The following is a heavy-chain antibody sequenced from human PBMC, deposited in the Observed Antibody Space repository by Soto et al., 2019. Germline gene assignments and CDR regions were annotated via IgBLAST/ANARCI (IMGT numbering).Heavy chain of an antibody. CDR2: IDPSDSYT. CDR1: GYSFTSYW. J-gene: IGHJ6*02. V-gene: IGHV5-10-1*01. Sequence: PGESLKISCKGSGYSFTSYWISWVRQMPGKGLEGMWRIDPSDSYTNYSPSFQAHVTISADKSISTSYLQWSSLKASDTAMYYCVYYYGSGTYYGMDVWGQGTTVTVSS. CDR3: VYYYGSGTYYGMDV. D-gene: IGHD3-10*01.